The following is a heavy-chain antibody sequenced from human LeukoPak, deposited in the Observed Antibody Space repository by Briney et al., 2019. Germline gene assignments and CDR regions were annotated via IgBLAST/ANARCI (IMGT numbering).Heavy chain of an antibody. D-gene: IGHD3-22*01. CDR3: AKAGNYDSSGYYRN. CDR1: GFTYSDYY. CDR2: ISTSGSTM. Sequence: GGSLRLSCAASGFTYSDYYMSWIRLAPGKGLEWVSYISTSGSTMYYADSVKGRFTISRDNAKNSLYLQMNSLRAEDTAVYYCAKAGNYDSSGYYRNWGQGTLVTVSS. J-gene: IGHJ4*02. V-gene: IGHV3-11*01.